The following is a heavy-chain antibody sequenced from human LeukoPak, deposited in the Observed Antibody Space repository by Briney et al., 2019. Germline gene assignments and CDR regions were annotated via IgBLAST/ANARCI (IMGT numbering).Heavy chain of an antibody. Sequence: PSETLSLTCTVSGGSISSGDYYWSWIRQPPGKGLEWIGYIYYSGSTYYNPSLKSRVTISVDTSKNQFSLKLSSVTAADTAVYYCARDRDSGYGTEYAFDIWGQGTMVTVSS. CDR2: IYYSGST. CDR3: ARDRDSGYGTEYAFDI. V-gene: IGHV4-30-4*08. J-gene: IGHJ3*02. CDR1: GGSISSGDYY. D-gene: IGHD5-12*01.